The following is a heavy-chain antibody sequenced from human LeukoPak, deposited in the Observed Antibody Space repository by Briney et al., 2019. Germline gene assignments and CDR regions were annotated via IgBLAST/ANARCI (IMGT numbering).Heavy chain of an antibody. D-gene: IGHD5-18*01. CDR1: GFTFSSYA. J-gene: IGHJ4*02. CDR2: ISYDGSNK. Sequence: GRSLRLSCAASGFTFSSYAMHWVRQAPGKGLEWVAVISYDGSNKYYADSVKGRFTISRDNSKNTLYLQMNSLRAEDTAVYYCARGSTWIQLWRPFDYWGQGTLVTVSS. CDR3: ARGSTWIQLWRPFDY. V-gene: IGHV3-30*04.